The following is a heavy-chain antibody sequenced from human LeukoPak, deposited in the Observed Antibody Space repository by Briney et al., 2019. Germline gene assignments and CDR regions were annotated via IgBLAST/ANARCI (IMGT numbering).Heavy chain of an antibody. Sequence: SETLSLTCTDSGGSISSYYWSWIRQPPGKGLEWIGYIYYSGSTNYNPSLKSRVTISVDTSKNQFSLKLSSVTAADTAVYYCARLGWYCSSTSCSNNWFDPWGQGTLVTVSS. D-gene: IGHD2-2*01. CDR3: ARLGWYCSSTSCSNNWFDP. CDR2: IYYSGST. V-gene: IGHV4-59*08. J-gene: IGHJ5*02. CDR1: GGSISSYY.